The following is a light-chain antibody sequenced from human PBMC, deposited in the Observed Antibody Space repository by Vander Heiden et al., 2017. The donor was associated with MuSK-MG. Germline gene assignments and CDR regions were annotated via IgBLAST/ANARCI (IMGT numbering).Light chain of an antibody. CDR1: SNDVGGYNY. Sequence: QSALTQPASVSGSPGQSITISCTGTSNDVGGYNYVSWYHQHPVKAPKLLIFDVSIRPSGLSIRFSGSKSGNTASLTISGLQAEDEADYYCASYTSSSTSYVFGTGTTVTVL. CDR2: DVS. V-gene: IGLV2-14*03. CDR3: ASYTSSSTSYV. J-gene: IGLJ1*01.